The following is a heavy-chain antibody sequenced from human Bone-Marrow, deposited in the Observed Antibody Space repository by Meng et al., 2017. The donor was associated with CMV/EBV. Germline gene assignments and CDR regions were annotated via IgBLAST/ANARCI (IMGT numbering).Heavy chain of an antibody. V-gene: IGHV3-30-3*01. CDR3: ARDEYCSSTSCYRGGMDV. CDR2: ISYDGSNK. D-gene: IGHD2-2*02. Sequence: GGSLRLSCVASGFTFSSYAMHWVRQAPGKGLEWVAVISYDGSNKYYADSVKGRFTISRDNSKNTLYLQMNSLRAEDTAVYYCARDEYCSSTSCYRGGMDVWGQGTTVTVSS. J-gene: IGHJ6*02. CDR1: GFTFSSYA.